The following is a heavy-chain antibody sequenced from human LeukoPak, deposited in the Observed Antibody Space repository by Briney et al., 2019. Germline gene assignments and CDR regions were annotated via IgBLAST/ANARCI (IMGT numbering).Heavy chain of an antibody. V-gene: IGHV3-15*01. CDR2: IKSKTDGGTT. CDR3: TTDPQYYDFWSGYRPFDY. Sequence: GGSLRLSCAASGFTFSNAWMSWVRQAPGKGLEWVGRIKSKTDGGTTDYVAPVKGRFTISRDDSKNTLYLQMNSLKTEDTAVYYCTTDPQYYDFWSGYRPFDYWGQGTLVTVSS. D-gene: IGHD3-3*01. J-gene: IGHJ4*02. CDR1: GFTFSNAW.